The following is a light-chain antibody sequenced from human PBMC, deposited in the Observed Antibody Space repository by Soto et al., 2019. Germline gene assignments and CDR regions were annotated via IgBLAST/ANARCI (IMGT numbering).Light chain of an antibody. CDR2: KAS. V-gene: IGKV1-5*03. CDR3: QQYNSYSWT. Sequence: DIQMTQSPSTLSASVGDRVTITCRASQSIDSWLAWYQQKPGKAPNLLISKASSLETGVPSRFSGSGSGTEFTLTISSLQPDDFATYYCQQYNSYSWTFDQGTKVEIK. J-gene: IGKJ1*01. CDR1: QSIDSW.